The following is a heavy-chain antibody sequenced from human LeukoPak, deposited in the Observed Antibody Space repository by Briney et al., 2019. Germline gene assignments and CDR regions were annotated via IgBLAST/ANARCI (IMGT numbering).Heavy chain of an antibody. D-gene: IGHD6-19*01. Sequence: GGSLRLSCAASGFTFRSYEMNWVRQAPGKGLEWVSYISSSGSTIYYADSVKGRFTISRDNAKNSLYLQMNSLRAEDTAVYYCARIAVAGSYYMDVWGKGTTVTVSS. CDR2: ISSSGSTI. CDR1: GFTFRSYE. J-gene: IGHJ6*03. CDR3: ARIAVAGSYYMDV. V-gene: IGHV3-48*03.